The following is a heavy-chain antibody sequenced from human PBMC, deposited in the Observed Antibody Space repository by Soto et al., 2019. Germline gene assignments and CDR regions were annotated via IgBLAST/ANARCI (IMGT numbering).Heavy chain of an antibody. CDR2: ILPIFGTP. CDR3: AAPAEARDTAMLKGLGQ. J-gene: IGHJ4*02. Sequence: ASVKVSCKASGGTFSNSAIIWVRQAPGQGLEWMGGILPIFGTPNYAQKFQGRLTISADEFSSTAYMELNILRSEDTAVYYCAAPAEARDTAMLKGLGQWGQGSLVTVAS. CDR1: GGTFSNSA. V-gene: IGHV1-69*13. D-gene: IGHD5-18*01.